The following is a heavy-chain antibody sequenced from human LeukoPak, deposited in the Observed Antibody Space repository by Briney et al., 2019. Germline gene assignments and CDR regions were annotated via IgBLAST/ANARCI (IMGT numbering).Heavy chain of an antibody. CDR3: ARAASITWSSGWFDP. V-gene: IGHV4-59*10. J-gene: IGHJ5*02. CDR2: IYTSGST. D-gene: IGHD6-13*01. Sequence: SETLCLSCAVSGGSISRYYWSWVRQPAGKGLEWIGRIYTSGSTNYTPSIKSRVTISVDTSKNQLSLNLSCLTAADTAVYYCARAASITWSSGWFDPWGQGTLVTVSS. CDR1: GGSISRYY.